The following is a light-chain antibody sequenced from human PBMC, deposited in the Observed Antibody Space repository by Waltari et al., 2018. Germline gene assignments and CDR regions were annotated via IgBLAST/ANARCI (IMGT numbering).Light chain of an antibody. CDR2: GAT. V-gene: IGKV1-12*01. Sequence: DIQLTQSPSSVSASVGDRVTITCRASQGIRNWLAWYQQKPGKAPKLLIFGATTLQSGVPSRCSGSGYGTDFTLTISSLQPEDFATYYCQQANTFPLTFGGGTKVEIK. CDR3: QQANTFPLT. CDR1: QGIRNW. J-gene: IGKJ4*01.